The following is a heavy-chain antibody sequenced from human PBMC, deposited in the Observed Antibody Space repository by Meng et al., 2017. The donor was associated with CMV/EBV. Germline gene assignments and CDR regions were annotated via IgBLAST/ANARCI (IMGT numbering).Heavy chain of an antibody. Sequence: QRRGPGPGLVNPSHTLSLTGTVSGGSISSGDYYWSWIRQPPGKGLEWIGYIYYSGSTYYNPSLKSRVTISVDTSKNQFSLKLSSVTAADTAVYYCARVTSRVAGAFDYWGQGTLVTVSS. CDR2: IYYSGST. J-gene: IGHJ4*02. CDR1: GGSISSGDYY. V-gene: IGHV4-30-4*08. D-gene: IGHD1-14*01. CDR3: ARVTSRVAGAFDY.